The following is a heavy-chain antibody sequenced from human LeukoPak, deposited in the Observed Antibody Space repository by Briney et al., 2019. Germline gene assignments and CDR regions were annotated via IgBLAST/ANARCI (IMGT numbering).Heavy chain of an antibody. CDR3: ARSDAIAVAGLFFDY. J-gene: IGHJ4*02. V-gene: IGHV4-39*01. CDR1: GGSISSSSYY. Sequence: PSETLSLTCTVSGGSISSSSYYWGWIRQPPGKGLEWIGSIYYSGSTYYNPSLKSRVTISVDTSNNQFSLKLSSVTAADTAVYYCARSDAIAVAGLFFDYWGQGTLVTVSS. CDR2: IYYSGST. D-gene: IGHD6-19*01.